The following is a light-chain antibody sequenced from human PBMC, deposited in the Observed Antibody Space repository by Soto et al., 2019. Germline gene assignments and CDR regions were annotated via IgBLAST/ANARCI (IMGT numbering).Light chain of an antibody. CDR1: QSISDT. V-gene: IGKV3-15*01. J-gene: IGKJ1*01. CDR3: QQYNNWPWT. Sequence: GMTMSAAALSVPTGGRATLSCKSSQSISDTLAWYQQKPGQAPRLLIHGASTRATGFPARFSGSWSGTDCTLTISSLQSEDVAVYYCQQYNNWPWTFGQGTNVDIK. CDR2: GAS.